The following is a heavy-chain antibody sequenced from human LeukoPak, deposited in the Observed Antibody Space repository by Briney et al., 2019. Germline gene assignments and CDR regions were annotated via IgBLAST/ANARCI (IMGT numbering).Heavy chain of an antibody. D-gene: IGHD3/OR15-3a*01. Sequence: GGSLRLSCAVSGITLNNYGMTWVRQAPGKGLEWVAGISDSGGSTKYADSVKGRFTISRDNPKNTLYLQMNSLRAEDTAVYFCAKRGVVIRVILVGFHKEAYYFESWGQGALVTVSS. V-gene: IGHV3-23*01. J-gene: IGHJ4*02. CDR1: GITLNNYG. CDR3: AKRGVVIRVILVGFHKEAYYFES. CDR2: ISDSGGST.